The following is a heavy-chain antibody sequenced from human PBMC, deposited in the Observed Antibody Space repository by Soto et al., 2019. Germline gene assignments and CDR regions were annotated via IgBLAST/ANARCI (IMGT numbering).Heavy chain of an antibody. D-gene: IGHD5-12*01. CDR1: GGSVSRGSYY. V-gene: IGHV4-61*01. CDR2: IYYSGST. Sequence: PSETLSLTCTVSGGSVSRGSYYWSWIRQPPGKGLEWIGYIYYSGSTNYNPSLKSRVTISVDTSKNQFSLKLSSVTAADTAVYYCARGPYSGYEYYFDYWGQGTLVTVSS. J-gene: IGHJ4*02. CDR3: ARGPYSGYEYYFDY.